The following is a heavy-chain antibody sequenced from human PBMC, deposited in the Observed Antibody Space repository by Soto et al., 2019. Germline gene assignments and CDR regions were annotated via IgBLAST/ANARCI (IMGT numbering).Heavy chain of an antibody. V-gene: IGHV1-3*01. D-gene: IGHD3-10*01. J-gene: IGHJ4*02. CDR3: ARRKILWFGELSAPYFDY. Sequence: GASVKVSCKASGYTFTSYAMHWVRQAPGQRLEWMGWINAGNGNTKYSQKFQGRVTITRDTSASTAYMELSSLRSEDTAVYYCARRKILWFGELSAPYFDYWGQGTLVTVSS. CDR2: INAGNGNT. CDR1: GYTFTSYA.